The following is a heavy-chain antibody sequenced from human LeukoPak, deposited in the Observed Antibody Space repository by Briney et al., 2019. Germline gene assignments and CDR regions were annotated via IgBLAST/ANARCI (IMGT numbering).Heavy chain of an antibody. V-gene: IGHV5-51*01. J-gene: IGHJ4*02. CDR1: GYSFTSYS. Sequence: GESLKISCKGSGYSFTSYSIGWVRQMPGKGLEWMGIIYPGDSDTRYSPSFQGQVTISTDKSISTAYLQWSSLKASDTAMYYCATFASGYDDPFDYWGQGTLVTVSS. CDR2: IYPGDSDT. CDR3: ATFASGYDDPFDY. D-gene: IGHD5-12*01.